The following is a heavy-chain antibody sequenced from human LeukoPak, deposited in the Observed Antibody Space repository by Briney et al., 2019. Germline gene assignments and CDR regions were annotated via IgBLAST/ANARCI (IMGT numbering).Heavy chain of an antibody. Sequence: ASVKVSCKASGYTFTSYGISWVRQAPGQGLEWMGWISAYNGNTNYAQKLQGRVTMTTDTSTSTAYMELRSLRSDDTAVYYCVRAFPIAVAGTGFYYFDYWGQGTLVTVSS. CDR3: VRAFPIAVAGTGFYYFDY. D-gene: IGHD6-19*01. J-gene: IGHJ4*02. CDR2: ISAYNGNT. V-gene: IGHV1-18*01. CDR1: GYTFTSYG.